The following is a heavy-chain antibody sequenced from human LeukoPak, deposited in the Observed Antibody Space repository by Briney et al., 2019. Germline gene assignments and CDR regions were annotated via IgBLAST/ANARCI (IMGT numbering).Heavy chain of an antibody. Sequence: GGSLRLSCAASGFTFDDYAMHWVRHAPGKGLEWVSLISGDGGSTYYADSVKSRFTISRDNSKNSLYLQMNSLRTEDTALYHCAKDRGWYDYWGQGTLVTVSS. CDR1: GFTFDDYA. J-gene: IGHJ4*02. CDR3: AKDRGWYDY. V-gene: IGHV3-43*02. CDR2: ISGDGGST. D-gene: IGHD6-19*01.